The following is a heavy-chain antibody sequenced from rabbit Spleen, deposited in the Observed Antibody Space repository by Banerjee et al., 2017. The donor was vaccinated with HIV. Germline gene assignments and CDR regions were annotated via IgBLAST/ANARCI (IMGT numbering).Heavy chain of an antibody. V-gene: IGHV1S40*01. CDR3: ARSGAYYSYDYAGYVPYYFTL. J-gene: IGHJ4*01. Sequence: QSLEESGGDLVKPGASLTLTCTASGFSFSSGAYMCWVRQAPGKGLDWIACIYAGSSVINYYATWAKGRFTISKTSSTTVTLQMTSLTAADTATYFCARSGAYYSYDYAGYVPYYFTLWGPGTLVTVS. CDR1: GFSFSSGAY. CDR2: IYAGSSVIN. D-gene: IGHD6-1*01.